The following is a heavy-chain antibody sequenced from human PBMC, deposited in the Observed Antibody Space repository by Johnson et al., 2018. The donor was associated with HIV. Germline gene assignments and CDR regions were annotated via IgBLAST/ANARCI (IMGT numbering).Heavy chain of an antibody. CDR2: INLDGSEK. V-gene: IGHV3-7*01. J-gene: IGHJ3*02. Sequence: VLLLESGGGLVKPGGSLRLSCAVSGFTFTSAWMSWVRQSPGKGLEWVANINLDGSEKYYVDSVKGRFTISRDNSKNTLYLQMGSLRAEDMAVYYCARDSELTGYSSSWDAFDIWGQGTMVTVSS. CDR3: ARDSELTGYSSSWDAFDI. D-gene: IGHD6-13*01. CDR1: GFTFTSAW.